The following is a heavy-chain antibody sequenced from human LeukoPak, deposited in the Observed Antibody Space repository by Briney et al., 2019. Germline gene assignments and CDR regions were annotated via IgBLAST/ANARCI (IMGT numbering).Heavy chain of an antibody. J-gene: IGHJ4*02. CDR3: ARWDGYYDSSGYPGDY. D-gene: IGHD3-22*01. Sequence: GGSLRLSCAASGFTFSSYAMSWVRQAPGKGLEWVSAISGSGGSTYYADSVKGRFTISRDNSKNTLYLQMNSLRAEDTAVYYCARWDGYYDSSGYPGDYWGQGTLVTVSS. CDR1: GFTFSSYA. CDR2: ISGSGGST. V-gene: IGHV3-23*01.